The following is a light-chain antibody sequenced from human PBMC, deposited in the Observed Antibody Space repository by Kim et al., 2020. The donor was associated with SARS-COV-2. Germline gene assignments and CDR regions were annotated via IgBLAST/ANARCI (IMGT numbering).Light chain of an antibody. CDR1: QSVNSD. J-gene: IGKJ2*01. CDR2: GAS. CDR3: QQYNYWPPYT. V-gene: IGKV3-15*01. Sequence: EIVMTQSPATLSVSPGERATLSCRASQSVNSDLAWYQQKPGQAPRLLIYGASTRVTGIPARFSGSGSGTEFTLTISSLQSEDFAVYYCQQYNYWPPYTFGQGTKLEI.